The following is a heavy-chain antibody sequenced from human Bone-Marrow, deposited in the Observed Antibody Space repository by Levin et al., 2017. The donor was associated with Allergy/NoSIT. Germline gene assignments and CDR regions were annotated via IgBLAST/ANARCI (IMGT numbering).Heavy chain of an antibody. D-gene: IGHD1-26*01. J-gene: IGHJ6*02. CDR1: GFTFSSYG. CDR3: AKDLSYPLGYGMDV. CDR2: ISYVGSNK. Sequence: HPGGSLRLSCAASGFTFSSYGMHWVRQAPGKGLEWVAIISYVGSNKYYADSVKGRFTISRDNSKSTLYLQMNSLRAEDTAVYYCAKDLSYPLGYGMDVWGQGTTVTVSS. V-gene: IGHV3-30*18.